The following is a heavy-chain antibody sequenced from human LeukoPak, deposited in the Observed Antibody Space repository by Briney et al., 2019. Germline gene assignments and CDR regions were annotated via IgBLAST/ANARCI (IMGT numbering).Heavy chain of an antibody. CDR1: GFTFSRYW. CDR2: INPDGSTT. D-gene: IGHD3-22*01. Sequence: GGSLRLSCAASGFTFSRYWIHWVRQAPGKGLEWVSRINPDGSTTTHADSVKGRFTISRDNSKNTLYLQMNSLRAEDTAVYYCAKGSDYYDSSGYYYYYYMDVWGKGTTVTVSS. J-gene: IGHJ6*03. CDR3: AKGSDYYDSSGYYYYYYMDV. V-gene: IGHV3-74*01.